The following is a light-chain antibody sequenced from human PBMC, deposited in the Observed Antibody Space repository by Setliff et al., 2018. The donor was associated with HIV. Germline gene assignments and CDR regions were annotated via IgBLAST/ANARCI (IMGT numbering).Light chain of an antibody. J-gene: IGLJ2*01. CDR1: SSDVGSYKR. CDR2: EVS. V-gene: IGLV2-18*02. Sequence: SVLTQPHSVSGSPGQSVTISCNGTSSDVGSYKRVSWYQQPPGAAPKLIIYEVSNRPSGVPDRFSGSRSGNTASLTISGLKAEDESQYYCSSYSSSSTLVFGGGTQLTVL. CDR3: SSYSSSSTLV.